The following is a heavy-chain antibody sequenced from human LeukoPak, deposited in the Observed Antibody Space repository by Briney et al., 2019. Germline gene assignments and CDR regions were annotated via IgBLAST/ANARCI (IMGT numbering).Heavy chain of an antibody. J-gene: IGHJ5*02. CDR1: GGTFSSYA. CDR2: IIPIFGTA. V-gene: IGHV1-69*06. CDR3: ARDLGYGEHWLDP. D-gene: IGHD4-17*01. Sequence: SVKVSCKASGGTFSSYAISWVRQAPGQGLEWMGGIIPIFGTANYAQKFQGRVTITADKSTSTAYMELSSLRSEDTAVYYCARDLGYGEHWLDPWGQGTLVTVSS.